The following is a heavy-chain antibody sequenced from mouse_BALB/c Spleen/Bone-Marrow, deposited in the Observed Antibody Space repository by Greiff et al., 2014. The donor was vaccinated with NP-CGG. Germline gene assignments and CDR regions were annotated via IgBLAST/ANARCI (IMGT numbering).Heavy chain of an antibody. J-gene: IGHJ1*01. V-gene: IGHV1S41*01. D-gene: IGHD2-2*01. CDR2: IAPGSGST. Sequence: DLVKPGASVKLSCKTSGYTFTNYWINWIKQRPRQGLEWLGRIAPGSGSTYYNEMFKVKAPLTVDTSSSTAYIQLSSLSSEDSAVYFCARERYGYDGWYFDVWGAGTTVTVSS. CDR1: GYTFTNYW. CDR3: ARERYGYDGWYFDV.